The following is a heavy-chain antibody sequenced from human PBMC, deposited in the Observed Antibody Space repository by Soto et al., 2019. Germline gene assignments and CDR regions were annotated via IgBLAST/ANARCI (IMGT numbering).Heavy chain of an antibody. J-gene: IGHJ5*02. V-gene: IGHV4-31*03. CDR3: ARRDRSGFSYWLDT. CDR2: ISDSGST. CDR1: GGSISDGYY. Sequence: SETLSLTCTVSGGSISDGYYWSWIRQHPGKGLEWIGSISDSGSTSYNPSLKSRLTISVDTSKNQFSLNLRSVTAADTAVYYCARRDRSGFSYWLDTWGQGTLVTVSS. D-gene: IGHD3-22*01.